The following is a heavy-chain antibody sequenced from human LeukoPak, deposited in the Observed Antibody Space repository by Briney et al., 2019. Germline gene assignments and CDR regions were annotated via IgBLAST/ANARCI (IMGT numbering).Heavy chain of an antibody. CDR3: AKDFRIGYSAHFDY. D-gene: IGHD2-21*01. J-gene: IGHJ4*02. CDR1: GFTLNNAW. V-gene: IGHV3-23*01. Sequence: GGSLRLSCAASGFTLNNAWMSWVRQAPGKGLEWVSAISGSGGSTYYADSVKGRFSISRDNSKNTLYLQMDSLRGEDTAVYYCAKDFRIGYSAHFDYWGQGALVTVSS. CDR2: ISGSGGST.